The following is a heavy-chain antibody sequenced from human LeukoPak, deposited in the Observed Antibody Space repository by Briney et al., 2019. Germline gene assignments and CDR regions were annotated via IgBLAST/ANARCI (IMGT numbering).Heavy chain of an antibody. Sequence: GGSLRLSCAASGFTFSSYSMNWVRQAPGKGLEWVSSISSSSSYIYYADSVKGRFTISRDNAKNSLYLQMNSLGAEDTAVYYCARDGSLPYDAFDIWGQGTMVTVSS. V-gene: IGHV3-21*01. CDR1: GFTFSSYS. CDR2: ISSSSSYI. J-gene: IGHJ3*02. CDR3: ARDGSLPYDAFDI.